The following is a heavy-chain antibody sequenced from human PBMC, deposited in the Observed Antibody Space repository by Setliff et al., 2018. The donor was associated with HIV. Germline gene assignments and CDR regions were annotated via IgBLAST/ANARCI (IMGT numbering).Heavy chain of an antibody. D-gene: IGHD6-13*01. CDR1: GYVFSSYG. V-gene: IGHV1-18*01. CDR3: VTSEPYNSSPFH. CDR2: ISAYSGNT. J-gene: IGHJ4*02. Sequence: ASVKVSCKASGYVFSSYGITWVRQAPGQGLEWMGWISAYSGNTNYAQKLQGRVTMTTDTSTNTASMELRRLRSNDTAVYYCVTSEPYNSSPFHWGQGTLVTVSS.